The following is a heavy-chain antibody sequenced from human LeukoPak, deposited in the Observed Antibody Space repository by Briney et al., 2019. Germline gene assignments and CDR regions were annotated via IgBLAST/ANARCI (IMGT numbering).Heavy chain of an antibody. Sequence: GGSLRLSCAASGFIFSSYSMNWVRQAPGKGLEWVSYISTTGSTIYYADSVKGRFTISRDNAKNSLYLQMNSLRDEDTAVYYCARDRSSSDYYPFDYWGQGTLVTVSS. CDR2: ISTTGSTI. V-gene: IGHV3-48*02. J-gene: IGHJ4*02. D-gene: IGHD3-22*01. CDR3: ARDRSSSDYYPFDY. CDR1: GFIFSSYS.